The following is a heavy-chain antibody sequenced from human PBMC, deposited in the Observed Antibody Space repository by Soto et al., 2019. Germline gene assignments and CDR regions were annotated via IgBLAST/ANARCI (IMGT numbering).Heavy chain of an antibody. D-gene: IGHD1-20*01. Sequence: EVQLLESGGGLVQPGASLRLSCAASGFTFSSYALSWVRQAPGKGLEWVSDISGSGDKKHYADSVKGRFTISRDNAKNTLYLQMNSLRAEDTAVYFCAKDLHNGKSVAECWGQGTLVSVSA. CDR2: ISGSGDKK. V-gene: IGHV3-23*01. CDR1: GFTFSSYA. J-gene: IGHJ4*02. CDR3: AKDLHNGKSVAEC.